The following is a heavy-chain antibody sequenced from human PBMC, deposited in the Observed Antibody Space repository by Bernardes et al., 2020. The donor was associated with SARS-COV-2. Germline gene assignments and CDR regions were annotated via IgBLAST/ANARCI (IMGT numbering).Heavy chain of an antibody. CDR2: ISGSGGST. Sequence: GNVLEWVSAISGSGGSTYYADSVKGRFTISRDNSKNTLYLQMNSLRAEDTAVYYCAKDFLVRGAAAGTWGQGTLVTVSS. V-gene: IGHV3-23*01. D-gene: IGHD6-13*01. CDR3: AKDFLVRGAAAGT. J-gene: IGHJ4*02.